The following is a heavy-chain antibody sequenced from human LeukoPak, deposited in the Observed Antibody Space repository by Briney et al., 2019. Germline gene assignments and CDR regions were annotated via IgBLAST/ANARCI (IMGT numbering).Heavy chain of an antibody. CDR3: AAGTAADF. CDR1: GISFSDYY. Sequence: GGSLRLSCVVSGISFSDYYMNWIRQAPGKGLEWISYISSSSSYTDYADSVKGRFTISRDNAKSALYLQMNSLRLEDTAVYYCAAGTAADFWGQGTLVTVSS. D-gene: IGHD6-13*01. J-gene: IGHJ4*02. V-gene: IGHV3-11*03. CDR2: ISSSSSYT.